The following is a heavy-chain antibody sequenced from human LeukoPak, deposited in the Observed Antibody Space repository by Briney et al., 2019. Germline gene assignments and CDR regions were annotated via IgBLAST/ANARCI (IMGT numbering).Heavy chain of an antibody. D-gene: IGHD6-19*01. CDR3: ASDSSGWHTYYYYYGMDV. V-gene: IGHV6-1*01. J-gene: IGHJ6*02. CDR1: GDSVSSNSAT. Sequence: SQTLSLTCAISGDSVSSNSATWNWVRQSPSRGLEWLGRTYYKSKWYNDYAVSVKSRITINSDTSKNQFSLKLSSVTAADTAVYYCASDSSGWHTYYYYYGMDVWGQGTTVTVSS. CDR2: TYYKSKWYN.